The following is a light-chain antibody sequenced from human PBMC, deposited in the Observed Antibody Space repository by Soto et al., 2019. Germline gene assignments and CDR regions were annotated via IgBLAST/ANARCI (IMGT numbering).Light chain of an antibody. CDR2: DAS. CDR1: QSVGSY. CDR3: QQRSNWYTIQ. Sequence: TQDPSTLCGAPGYIVTRSSRASQSVGSYLAWYQQRPGQAPRLLIYDASYRATGIPARFSGSGSGTDFTLTISSLEPEDFAVYYCQQRSNWYTIQFGQGTRLEIK. V-gene: IGKV3-11*01. J-gene: IGKJ5*01.